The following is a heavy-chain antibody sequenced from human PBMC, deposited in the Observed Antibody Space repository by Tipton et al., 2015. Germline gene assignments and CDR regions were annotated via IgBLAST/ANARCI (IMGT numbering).Heavy chain of an antibody. CDR2: IFHRGDT. V-gene: IGHV4-38-2*01. Sequence: TLSLTCAVSAYSISSGYSWGWIRQPPGKGLEWIGSIFHRGDTNYNPSLKSRVTISLDTPKNQFSLKLNSVTAADTAVYYCASPSLPHDRGDYYFQSWGQGSLVTVSS. D-gene: IGHD2-21*02. J-gene: IGHJ4*02. CDR1: AYSISSGYS. CDR3: ASPSLPHDRGDYYFQS.